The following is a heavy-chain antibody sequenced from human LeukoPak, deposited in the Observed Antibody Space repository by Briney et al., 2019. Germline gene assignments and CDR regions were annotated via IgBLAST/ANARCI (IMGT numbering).Heavy chain of an antibody. CDR3: ARRRIVATIDY. J-gene: IGHJ4*02. V-gene: IGHV4-39*01. D-gene: IGHD5-12*01. CDR1: GGSISSSSYY. CDR2: IYYSGST. Sequence: SETLSLTCTVSGGSISSSSYYWGWIRQPPGKGLEWIGSIYYSGSTYYNPSLKSRVTISVDTSQNQFSLKLSSVTAGDTAVYYCARRRIVATIDYWGQGILVTVSS.